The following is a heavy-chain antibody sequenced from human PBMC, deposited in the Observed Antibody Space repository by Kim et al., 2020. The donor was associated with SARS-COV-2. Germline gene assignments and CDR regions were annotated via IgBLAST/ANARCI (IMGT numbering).Heavy chain of an antibody. Sequence: SETLSLTCTVSGGSISSGGYYWSWIRQHPGKGLEWIGYIYYSGSTYYNPSLKSRVTISVDTSKNQFSLKLGSVTAADTAVYYCARGLRYFDWLPYFDYWGQGTLVTVSS. D-gene: IGHD3-9*01. CDR2: IYYSGST. J-gene: IGHJ4*02. CDR3: ARGLRYFDWLPYFDY. CDR1: GGSISSGGYY. V-gene: IGHV4-31*03.